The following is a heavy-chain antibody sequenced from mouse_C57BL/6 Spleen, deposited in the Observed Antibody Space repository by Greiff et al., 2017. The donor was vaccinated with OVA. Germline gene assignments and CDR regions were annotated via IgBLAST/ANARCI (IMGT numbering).Heavy chain of an antibody. CDR2: IDPEDGET. CDR3: AKTAQATRAY. CDR1: GFNIKDYY. J-gene: IGHJ3*01. Sequence: EVKLMESGAELVKPGASVKLSCTASGFNIKDYYMHWVKQRTEQGLEWIGRIDPEDGETKSAPKFQGKATITADTYTNTANLQLNSLTSEDTAGYYCAKTAQATRAYWGQGTLVTVSA. V-gene: IGHV14-2*01. D-gene: IGHD3-2*02.